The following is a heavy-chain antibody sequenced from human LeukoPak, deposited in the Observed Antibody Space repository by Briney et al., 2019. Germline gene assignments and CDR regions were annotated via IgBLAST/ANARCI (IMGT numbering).Heavy chain of an antibody. CDR2: ISYTGST. J-gene: IGHJ4*02. Sequence: SSETLSLTCTVSDGSISNRVYYWGWIRQPPGKGLEWIGSISYTGSTYYNPSLKRRVTISVDTSKNQFSLKLNSVTAADTAVYYCATGDQYFDYWGQGTLVTVSS. CDR1: DGSISNRVYY. CDR3: ATGDQYFDY. D-gene: IGHD7-27*01. V-gene: IGHV4-39*01.